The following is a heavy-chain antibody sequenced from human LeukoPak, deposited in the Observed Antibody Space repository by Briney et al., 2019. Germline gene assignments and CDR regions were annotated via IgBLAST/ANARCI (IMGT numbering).Heavy chain of an antibody. CDR1: GGSISSHY. D-gene: IGHD6-13*01. J-gene: IGHJ4*02. Sequence: SETLSLTCTVSGGSISSHYWSWIRQPPGKGLEWIGYIYYSGSTNYNPSLKSRVTISVDTSKNQFSLKLSSVTAADTAVYYCARDSSRSLDYWGQGTLVNVFS. V-gene: IGHV4-59*11. CDR2: IYYSGST. CDR3: ARDSSRSLDY.